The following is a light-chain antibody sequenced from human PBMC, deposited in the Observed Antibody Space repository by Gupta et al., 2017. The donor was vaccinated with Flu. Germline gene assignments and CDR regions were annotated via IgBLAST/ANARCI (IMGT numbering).Light chain of an antibody. CDR2: EAP. Sequence: DIMMTQTPLSLSVTPGQPASISCRSSQILLHSDTKTYLYWYLQRPGQPPQLLVYEAPNRFSGVPERFSGGGSGTHFILKISRVEAEDVGVYYCMQRIQVPWTFGQGTKVEIK. CDR1: QILLHSDTKTY. J-gene: IGKJ1*01. V-gene: IGKV2D-29*01. CDR3: MQRIQVPWT.